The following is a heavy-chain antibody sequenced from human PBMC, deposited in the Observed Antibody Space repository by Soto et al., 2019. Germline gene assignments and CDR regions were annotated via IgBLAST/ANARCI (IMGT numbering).Heavy chain of an antibody. CDR2: ISWNSGSI. CDR1: GFTFDDYA. V-gene: IGHV3-9*01. J-gene: IGHJ4*02. Sequence: GGSLRLSCAASGFTFDDYAMHWVRQAPGKGLEWVSGISWNSGSIAYADSVKGRFTISRDNAKNSLYLQMNSLRAEDTALYYCAKDTEYSSSQFDYWGQGTLVTVSS. CDR3: AKDTEYSSSQFDY. D-gene: IGHD6-6*01.